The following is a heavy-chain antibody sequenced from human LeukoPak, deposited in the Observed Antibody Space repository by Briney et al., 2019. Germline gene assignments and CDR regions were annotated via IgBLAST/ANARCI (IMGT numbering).Heavy chain of an antibody. J-gene: IGHJ3*02. V-gene: IGHV6-1*01. Sequence: SQTLSLTCAISGDSVSSNSAAWNWIRQSPSRGLEWLGRTYYRSKLYNDYAVSVKSRITINPDTSKNQFSLQLDSVTPDDTAVYYCARDSHLRSDAFDIWGQGTMVTVSS. CDR2: TYYRSKLYN. CDR1: GDSVSSNSAA. D-gene: IGHD3-3*02. CDR3: ARDSHLRSDAFDI.